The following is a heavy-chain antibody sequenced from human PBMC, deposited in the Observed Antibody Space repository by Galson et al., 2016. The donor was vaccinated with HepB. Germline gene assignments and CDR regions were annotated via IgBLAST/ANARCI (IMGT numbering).Heavy chain of an antibody. D-gene: IGHD3-9*01. Sequence: PALVKPTQTLTLTCTFSGFSLSTSGVGVGWIRQPPGKALEWLALIYWDGDKRHSPSLRSRPTITKETSKIQVVLTMTNLGPVDTATYFCAHIHYDVLTPSYPASDYWGLGTLVTVSS. V-gene: IGHV2-5*02. CDR3: AHIHYDVLTPSYPASDY. CDR2: IYWDGDK. CDR1: GFSLSTSGVG. J-gene: IGHJ4*02.